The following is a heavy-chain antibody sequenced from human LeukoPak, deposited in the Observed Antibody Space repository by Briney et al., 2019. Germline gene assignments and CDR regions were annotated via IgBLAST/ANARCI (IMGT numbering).Heavy chain of an antibody. Sequence: SETLSLTCTVSGYSISSGYYWGWIRQPPGKGLEWIGSIYHSGSTYYNPSLKSRVTISVDTSKNQFSLKLSSVTAADTAVYYCARVTAAAGTKIDYWGQGTLVTVSS. D-gene: IGHD6-13*01. V-gene: IGHV4-38-2*02. CDR2: IYHSGST. J-gene: IGHJ4*02. CDR3: ARVTAAAGTKIDY. CDR1: GYSISSGYY.